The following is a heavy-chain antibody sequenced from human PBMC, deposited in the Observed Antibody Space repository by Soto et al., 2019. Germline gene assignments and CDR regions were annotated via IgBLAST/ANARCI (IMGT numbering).Heavy chain of an antibody. CDR3: ARGPRIAARPEPGVADP. D-gene: IGHD6-6*01. J-gene: IGHJ5*02. V-gene: IGHV1-2*04. CDR2: INPNSGGT. Sequence: GAPVKVSCKASGYTFTGNYMHWVRQAPGQGLEWMGWINPNSGGTNYAQKFQGWVTMTRDTSISTAYMELSRLRSDDTAVYYCARGPRIAARPEPGVADPWGQGTLVTVSS. CDR1: GYTFTGNY.